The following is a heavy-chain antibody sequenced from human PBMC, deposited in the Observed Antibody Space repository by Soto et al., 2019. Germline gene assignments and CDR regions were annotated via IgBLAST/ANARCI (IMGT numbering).Heavy chain of an antibody. CDR3: AKHYYYDSSGYRIDTYYYYYGMDV. J-gene: IGHJ6*02. CDR2: ISYDGSNK. D-gene: IGHD3-22*01. CDR1: GFTFSSYG. Sequence: GGSLRLSCAASGFTFSSYGMHWVRQAPGKGLEWVAVISYDGSNKYYADSVKGRFTISRDNSKNTLYLQMNSLRAEDTAVYYCAKHYYYDSSGYRIDTYYYYYGMDVWGQGTTVTVSS. V-gene: IGHV3-30*18.